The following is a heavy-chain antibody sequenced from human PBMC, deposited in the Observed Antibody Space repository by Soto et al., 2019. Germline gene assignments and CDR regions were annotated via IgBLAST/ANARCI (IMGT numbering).Heavy chain of an antibody. CDR1: GDTITSINNY. D-gene: IGHD2-21*01. CDR2: IYYDGST. V-gene: IGHV4-39*01. Sequence: SETLSLTCTVSGDTITSINNYLGWIRQPPGMGLEWIANIYYDGSTFYNPSLKSRVAMSIDTSKNQFSLNLTSVTATDTAVYYCTTVVIPGTPNMDFASGGQGPPITVSS. J-gene: IGHJ5*01. CDR3: TTVVIPGTPNMDFAS.